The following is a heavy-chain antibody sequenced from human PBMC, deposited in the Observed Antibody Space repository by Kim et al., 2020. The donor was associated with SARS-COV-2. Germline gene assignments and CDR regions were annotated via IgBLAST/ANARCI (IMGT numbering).Heavy chain of an antibody. J-gene: IGHJ6*02. V-gene: IGHV3-30-3*01. D-gene: IGHD3-10*01. CDR2: ISYDGSNK. Sequence: GGSLRLSCAASGFTFSSYAMHWVRQAPGKGLEWVAVISYDGSNKYYADSVKGRFTISRDNSKNTLYLQMNSLRAEDTAVYYCARDRSTMVRGVGDYYYYGMDVWGQGTTVTVSS. CDR1: GFTFSSYA. CDR3: ARDRSTMVRGVGDYYYYGMDV.